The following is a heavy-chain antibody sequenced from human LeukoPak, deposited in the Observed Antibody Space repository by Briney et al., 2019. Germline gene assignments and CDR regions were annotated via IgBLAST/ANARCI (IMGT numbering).Heavy chain of an antibody. D-gene: IGHD3-22*01. CDR2: NNPNSGNT. CDR1: GYTFTSYY. CDR3: ARKGYDSSGYFAHYYYYYGMDV. V-gene: IGHV1-8*01. Sequence: GASVKVSCNASGYTFTSYYINWVRQATGQGLEWMRWNNPNSGNTGYAQKFEGRVTMTRNTSISTAYMGLSSLRCEDTAVYYCARKGYDSSGYFAHYYYYYGMDVWGQGTTVTVSS. J-gene: IGHJ6*02.